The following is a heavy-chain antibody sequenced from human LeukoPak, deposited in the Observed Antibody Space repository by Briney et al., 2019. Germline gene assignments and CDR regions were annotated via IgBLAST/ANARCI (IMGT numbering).Heavy chain of an antibody. CDR2: IYYTGGT. D-gene: IGHD2-15*01. J-gene: IGHJ4*02. Sequence: PSETLSLTCTGSGGSISPYYWSWLQQPPGKGQQYIGYIYYTGGTNYNPSLKSRVTISLDTSKNQFSLKLSSVTATDTAVYYCARLGFCRGDNCLDDYWGQGTLVTVSS. V-gene: IGHV4-59*08. CDR3: ARLGFCRGDNCLDDY. CDR1: GGSISPYY.